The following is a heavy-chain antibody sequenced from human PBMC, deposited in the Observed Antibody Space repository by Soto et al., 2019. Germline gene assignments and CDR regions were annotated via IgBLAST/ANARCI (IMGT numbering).Heavy chain of an antibody. D-gene: IGHD2-2*01. J-gene: IGHJ4*02. Sequence: SETLSLTCAVSGYSISSGYSWGWIRQPPGKGLEWIGSIYHSGSTYYNPSLKSRVTISVDTSKNQFSLKLSSVTAADTAVYYCAASSTSPRAVDYWGQGTLVTV. CDR3: AASSTSPRAVDY. V-gene: IGHV4-38-2*01. CDR2: IYHSGST. CDR1: GYSISSGYS.